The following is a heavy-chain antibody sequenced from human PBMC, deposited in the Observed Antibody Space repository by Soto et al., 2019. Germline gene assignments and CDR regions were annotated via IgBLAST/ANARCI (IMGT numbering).Heavy chain of an antibody. CDR1: GGSISSGGYY. CDR2: IYYSGTT. Sequence: SETLSLTCTVSGGSISSGGYYWSWIPQHPGKGLEWIGYIYYSGTTYYNPSLKSRVTISVYTSKNQFSLKLSSVTAADTAVYYCARISITGTTDWFDPWGQGTLVTVSS. V-gene: IGHV4-31*03. CDR3: ARISITGTTDWFDP. J-gene: IGHJ5*02. D-gene: IGHD1-7*01.